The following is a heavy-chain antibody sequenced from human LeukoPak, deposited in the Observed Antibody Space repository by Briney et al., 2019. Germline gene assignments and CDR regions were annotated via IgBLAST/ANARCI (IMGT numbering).Heavy chain of an antibody. CDR1: GFTFSSYA. V-gene: IGHV3-23*01. D-gene: IGHD3-10*01. CDR3: GKGWFGELLSVDY. CDR2: ISASGGST. J-gene: IGHJ4*02. Sequence: GGSLRLSCAASGFTFSSYAMSWVRQAPGKGLEWVSAISASGGSTYYADSVKGRFTISRDNSKNTLYLQMNSLRAEDTAVYYCGKGWFGELLSVDYWGQGTLVTVSS.